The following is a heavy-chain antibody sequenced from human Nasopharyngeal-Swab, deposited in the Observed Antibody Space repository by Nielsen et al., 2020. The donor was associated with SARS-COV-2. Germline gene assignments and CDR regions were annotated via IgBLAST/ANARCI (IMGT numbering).Heavy chain of an antibody. J-gene: IGHJ3*02. CDR2: IWYDGSSK. Sequence: WIRQPPGKGLEWVAVIWYDGSSKYYADSVKGRFTISRDNSKNTLYLQMNSLRAEDTAVYYCVREYAYYPYAFDIWGQGTMVTVSS. CDR3: VREYAYYPYAFDI. D-gene: IGHD2-8*01. V-gene: IGHV3-33*01.